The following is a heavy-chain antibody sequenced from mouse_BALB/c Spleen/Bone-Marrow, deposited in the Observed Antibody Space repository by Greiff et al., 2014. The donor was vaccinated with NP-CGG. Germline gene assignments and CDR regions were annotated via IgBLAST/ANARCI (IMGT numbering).Heavy chain of an antibody. Sequence: EVKLVESGAELVRSGASVKLSCTASGFNIKDYYMHWVKQRPEQGLEWIGWIDPENGDTEYAPKFQGKATMTADTSSNTAYLQLSSLTSEDTAVYYCNGGYYEAWFAYWGQGTLSLSLQ. CDR3: NGGYYEAWFAY. J-gene: IGHJ3*01. V-gene: IGHV14-4*02. CDR1: GFNIKDYY. D-gene: IGHD2-3*01. CDR2: IDPENGDT.